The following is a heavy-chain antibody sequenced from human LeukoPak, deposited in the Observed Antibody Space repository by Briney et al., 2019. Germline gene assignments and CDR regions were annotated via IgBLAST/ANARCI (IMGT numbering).Heavy chain of an antibody. CDR1: GGSISSGGYY. D-gene: IGHD3-10*01. CDR2: IYYSGST. V-gene: IGHV4-31*03. CDR3: ARTYYYGSGDRSFDI. Sequence: SSQTLSLTCTVSGGSISSGGYYWSWIRQHPGKGLEWIGYIYYSGSTYYNPSLKSRVTISVDTSKNQSSLKLSSVTAADTAVYYCARTYYYGSGDRSFDIWGQGTMVTVSS. J-gene: IGHJ3*02.